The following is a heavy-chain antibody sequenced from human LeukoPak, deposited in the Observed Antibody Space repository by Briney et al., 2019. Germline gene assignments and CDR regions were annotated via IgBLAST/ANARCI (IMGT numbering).Heavy chain of an antibody. V-gene: IGHV3-30*04. CDR3: ARDLMGWDLHYFDY. Sequence: PGGSLRLSCAASGFTFSSYAIHWVRQAPGKGLEWVAVISFDGTDAFYADSVKGRFTISRDNAKNSLYLQMNSLRAEDTAVYYCARDLMGWDLHYFDYWGQGTLVTVSS. CDR2: ISFDGTDA. J-gene: IGHJ4*02. CDR1: GFTFSSYA. D-gene: IGHD1-26*01.